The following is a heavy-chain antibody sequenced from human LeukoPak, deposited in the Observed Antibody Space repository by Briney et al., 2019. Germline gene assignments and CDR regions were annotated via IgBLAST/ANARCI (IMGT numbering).Heavy chain of an antibody. Sequence: NPSETLSLTCTVSGGSISSYYWSWIRQPPGKGLEWIGYIYYSGSTNYNPSLKSRVTISVDTSKNQFSLKLSSVTAADTAVYYCARLTTNYDYIWGSYRPTGGYFDYWGQGTLVTVSS. CDR2: IYYSGST. D-gene: IGHD3-16*02. J-gene: IGHJ4*02. V-gene: IGHV4-59*01. CDR1: GGSISSYY. CDR3: ARLTTNYDYIWGSYRPTGGYFDY.